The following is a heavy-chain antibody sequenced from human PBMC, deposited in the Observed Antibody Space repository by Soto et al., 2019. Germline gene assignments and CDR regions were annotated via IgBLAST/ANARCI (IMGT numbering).Heavy chain of an antibody. V-gene: IGHV3-23*01. J-gene: IGHJ6*02. CDR3: AKDGTTGGQHYYGMDV. CDR1: GFTFGSSG. D-gene: IGHD2-15*01. CDR2: IGRGDDK. Sequence: GGSLRLSCAASGFTFGSSGMHWVRQAPGKGLEWVSTIGRGDDKYYADSVKGRFTISRDTSKNTLFLQMNSLRAEDTALYFCAKDGTTGGQHYYGMDVWGQGTTVTVSS.